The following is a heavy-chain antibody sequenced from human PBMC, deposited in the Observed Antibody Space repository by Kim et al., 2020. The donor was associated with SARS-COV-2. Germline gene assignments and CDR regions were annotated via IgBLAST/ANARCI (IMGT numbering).Heavy chain of an antibody. V-gene: IGHV1-8*01. CDR3: ARGGYCSGGSCYFPDY. D-gene: IGHD2-15*01. CDR2: MNPNSGNT. Sequence: ASVKVSCKASGYTFTSYDINWVRQATGQGLEWMGWMNPNSGNTGYAQKFQGRVTMTRNTSISTAYMELSSLRSEDTAVYYCARGGYCSGGSCYFPDYWGQGTLVTVSS. CDR1: GYTFTSYD. J-gene: IGHJ4*02.